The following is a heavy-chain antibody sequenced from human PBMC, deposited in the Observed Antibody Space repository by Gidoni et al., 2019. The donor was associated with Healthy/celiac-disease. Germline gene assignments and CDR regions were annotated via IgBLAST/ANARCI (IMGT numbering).Heavy chain of an antibody. CDR2: IYYSGST. D-gene: IGHD2-15*01. V-gene: IGHV4-39*01. J-gene: IGHJ5*02. Sequence: QLQLQESGPGLVKPSETLSLTCTVSGGSLSSSSYYWGWIRQPPGKGLEWIGSIYYSGSTYYNPSLKSRVTISVDTSKNQCSLKMSSVTAADTAVYYCARAPRGYCSGGSCRAGLRTGWFDPWGQGTLVTVSS. CDR1: GGSLSSSSYY. CDR3: ARAPRGYCSGGSCRAGLRTGWFDP.